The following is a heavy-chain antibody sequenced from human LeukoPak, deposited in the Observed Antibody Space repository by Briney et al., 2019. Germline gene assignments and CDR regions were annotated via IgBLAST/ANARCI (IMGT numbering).Heavy chain of an antibody. J-gene: IGHJ4*02. CDR3: AKLPAPGGDCVYFDS. V-gene: IGHV3-23*01. Sequence: GGSLRLSCAASGFSFSGCGMGWVRQAPGKGLEWVSTLSRTGDYTYYADSVKGRFSISRDNSKNTLYLQMASLRVEDTAIYYCAKLPAPGGDCVYFDSWGQGTPVTVSS. CDR2: LSRTGDYT. CDR1: GFSFSGCG. D-gene: IGHD2-21*01.